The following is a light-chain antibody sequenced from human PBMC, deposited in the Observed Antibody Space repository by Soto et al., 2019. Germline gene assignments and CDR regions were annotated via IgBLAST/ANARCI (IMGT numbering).Light chain of an antibody. V-gene: IGKV3D-15*01. CDR3: QPDNYSPPT. CDR2: GAS. Sequence: EIAKGQVPGTLSVARRERATLSCRARQSVSSNLAWYQPKPGQAPRLLIYGASIRATGIPARFSGSGSGTEFTLTISSLQSEVFSVDYWQPDNYSPPTLGG. J-gene: IGKJ4*01. CDR1: QSVSSN.